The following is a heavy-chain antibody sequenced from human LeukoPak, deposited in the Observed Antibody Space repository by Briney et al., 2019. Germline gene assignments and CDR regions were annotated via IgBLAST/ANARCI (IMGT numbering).Heavy chain of an antibody. V-gene: IGHV4-34*01. J-gene: IGHJ4*02. CDR1: GGSFTGYY. CDR3: AALYYSLLTGYRDY. D-gene: IGHD3-9*01. CDR2: ITHSGST. Sequence: SETLSLTCAVYGGSFTGYYWSRIRQPPGKGLEWIGEITHSGSTNYNPSLKSRVIISVDTSKNQFSLKLSSVTAADTAVYYCAALYYSLLTGYRDYWGQGTLVRVSS.